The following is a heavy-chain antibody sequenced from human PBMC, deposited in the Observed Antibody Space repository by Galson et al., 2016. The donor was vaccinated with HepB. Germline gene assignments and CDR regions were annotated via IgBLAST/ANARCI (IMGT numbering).Heavy chain of an antibody. CDR3: VRDHSSGWSFDL. CDR1: GFTISGYW. V-gene: IGHV3-7*01. CDR2: INHDGSEK. Sequence: SLRLSCAASGFTISGYWMSWVRQAPGKGLEWAANINHDGSEKYIVDSVKGRFTMSRDNAKNSLDLQMNSLRAEDTAVYYCVRDHSSGWSFDLWGRGTLVTVSS. D-gene: IGHD6-19*01. J-gene: IGHJ2*01.